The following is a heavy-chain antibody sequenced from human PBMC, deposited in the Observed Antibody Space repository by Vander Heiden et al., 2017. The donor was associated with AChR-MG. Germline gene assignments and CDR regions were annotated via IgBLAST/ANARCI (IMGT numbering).Heavy chain of an antibody. Sequence: QVQLQQWGAGLLKPSETLSLTCAVYGGSFSGYYWSWIRQPPGKGLEWIGEINHSGSTNYNPSLKSRVTISVDTSKNQFSLKLSSVTAADTAVYYCARGRRGYDCWSGYFAGFDYWGQGTLVTVSS. CDR2: INHSGST. J-gene: IGHJ4*02. CDR1: GGSFSGYY. V-gene: IGHV4-34*01. CDR3: ARGRRGYDCWSGYFAGFDY. D-gene: IGHD3-3*01.